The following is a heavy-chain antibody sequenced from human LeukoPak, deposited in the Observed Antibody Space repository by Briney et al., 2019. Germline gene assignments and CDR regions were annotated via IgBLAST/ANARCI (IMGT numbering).Heavy chain of an antibody. CDR3: ARDKYSGSPGFDY. V-gene: IGHV3-21*01. J-gene: IGHJ4*02. D-gene: IGHD1-26*01. Sequence: GGSLRLSCAASGFTFSSYSMNWVRQAPGKGLEWVSSISSSSSYVYYADSVKGRFTISRDNAKNSLYLQMNSLRAEDTAVYYCARDKYSGSPGFDYWGQGTLVTVSS. CDR1: GFTFSSYS. CDR2: ISSSSSYV.